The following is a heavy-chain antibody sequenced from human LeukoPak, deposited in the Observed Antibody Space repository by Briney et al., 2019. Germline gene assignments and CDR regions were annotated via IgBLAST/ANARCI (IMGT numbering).Heavy chain of an antibody. Sequence: PGGSLRLSCAASGFTVSSDYMTWVRQAPRKGLEWVSSIDATGSTNYADSVRGRFTLSRDNSKNTLYLRMSGLRAEDTAVYYCARDASGSRPNYWGQGTLVTVTS. D-gene: IGHD3-10*01. J-gene: IGHJ4*02. CDR3: ARDASGSRPNY. CDR1: GFTVSSDY. CDR2: IDATGST. V-gene: IGHV3-53*01.